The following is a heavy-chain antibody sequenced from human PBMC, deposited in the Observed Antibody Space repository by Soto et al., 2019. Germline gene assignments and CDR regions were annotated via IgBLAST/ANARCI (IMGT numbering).Heavy chain of an antibody. J-gene: IGHJ4*02. V-gene: IGHV3-33*01. CDR2: IWYDGSHT. Sequence: QVQLVESGGGVVQPGTSLRLSCAASGFTFSTYGMHWVRQAPGKGLDWVALIWYDGSHTHYAESVKGRFTISRDNSRNTLFLQMNSLRVEDTAVYYCAREQIGVAGSTYDYWGQGTLVTVSS. D-gene: IGHD6-19*01. CDR3: AREQIGVAGSTYDY. CDR1: GFTFSTYG.